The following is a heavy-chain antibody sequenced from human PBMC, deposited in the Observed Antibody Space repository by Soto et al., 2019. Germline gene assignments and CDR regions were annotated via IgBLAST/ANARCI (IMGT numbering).Heavy chain of an antibody. CDR1: GFSFSHYA. J-gene: IGHJ5*02. CDR3: VSPHSESSNAFDL. Sequence: QPGGSLRLSCAASGFSFSHYAMHWVRQPPGKGLEWVALISYDGENQYFTDSVRGRFTISRDNSKTAVYLEMNNLRLDDTATYYCVSPHSESSNAFDLWGHGTLVTVSS. CDR2: ISYDGENQ. D-gene: IGHD3-10*01. V-gene: IGHV3-30*04.